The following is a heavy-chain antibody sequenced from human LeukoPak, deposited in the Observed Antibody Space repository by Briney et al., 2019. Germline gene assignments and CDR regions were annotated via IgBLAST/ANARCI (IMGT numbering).Heavy chain of an antibody. CDR3: ARDPYSSGRGYYGMDV. D-gene: IGHD6-25*01. V-gene: IGHV3-33*01. J-gene: IGHJ6*04. Sequence: PGGSLRLSCAACGFTFSSYGMQWVRQAPGKGLEGGAVIWYEGSNKYYADSVKGRFTISRDNSKNPLYLQMHSLRAEDPAVYSCARDPYSSGRGYYGMDVWGKGTTVTVSS. CDR1: GFTFSSYG. CDR2: IWYEGSNK.